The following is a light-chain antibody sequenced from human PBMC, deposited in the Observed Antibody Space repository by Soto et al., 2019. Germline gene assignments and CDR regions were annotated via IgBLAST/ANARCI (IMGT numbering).Light chain of an antibody. J-gene: IGKJ4*01. CDR1: HSLVASDGNTY. V-gene: IGKV2-30*01. CDR3: MQNIHWPLT. Sequence: DVVMTQSPLSLPVILGQSASISCRSSHSLVASDGNTYLNWLQQRPGQSPRRLIYQVSNRESGVPDRDRGSGSGTDFTLKISRVKAADVGVYYCMQNIHWPLTFGGGNKVEIK. CDR2: QVS.